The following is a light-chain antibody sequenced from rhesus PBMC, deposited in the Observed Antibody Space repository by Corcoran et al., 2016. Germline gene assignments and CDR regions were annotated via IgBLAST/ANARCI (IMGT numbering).Light chain of an antibody. CDR1: TSNIGSNS. Sequence: QSVLTQPPSASEAAGKSVTISCSGSTSNIGSNSVSWYQQFPGTAPKVLIYSDDQRPSGVSARFSGSKSGTSASLAISGLQTADEADYYCAAWDTGLSGYIFGAGTRLTVL. V-gene: IGLV1-60*01. J-gene: IGLJ1*01. CDR3: AAWDTGLSGYI. CDR2: SDD.